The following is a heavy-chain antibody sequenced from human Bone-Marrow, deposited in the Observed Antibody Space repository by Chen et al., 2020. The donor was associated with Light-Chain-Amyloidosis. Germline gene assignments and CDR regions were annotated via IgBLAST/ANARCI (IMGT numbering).Heavy chain of an antibody. CDR1: GGIFSRYA. CDR2: LIPMFGTT. Sequence: QVRLVQSGAEVRKPGSSMTVSCKTSGGIFSRYALNWVRQAPGQGLEWMGGLIPMFGTTNYAQKFQGRVSFTADESTYTADLDLNSLRSEDTAVYYCATSPYCGRATCRTFYGLDVWGQGTTLTVSS. V-gene: IGHV1-69*01. D-gene: IGHD2-21*01. J-gene: IGHJ6*02. CDR3: ATSPYCGRATCRTFYGLDV.